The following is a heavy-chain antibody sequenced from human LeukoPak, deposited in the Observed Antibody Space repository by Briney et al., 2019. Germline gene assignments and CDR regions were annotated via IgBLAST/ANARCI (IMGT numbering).Heavy chain of an antibody. J-gene: IGHJ3*02. D-gene: IGHD2-15*01. V-gene: IGHV3-30*03. Sequence: GGSLRLSCAASGFTFSSYGMHWVRQAPGKGLEWVAVISYDGSNKYYADSVKGRFTISRDNSKNTLYLQMNSLRAEDTAVYYCARSGGSGLGAFDIWGQGTMVTVSS. CDR1: GFTFSSYG. CDR3: ARSGGSGLGAFDI. CDR2: ISYDGSNK.